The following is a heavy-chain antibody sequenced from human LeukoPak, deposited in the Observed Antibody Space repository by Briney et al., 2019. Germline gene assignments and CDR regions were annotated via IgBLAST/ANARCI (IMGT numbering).Heavy chain of an antibody. J-gene: IGHJ2*01. Sequence: GRSLRLSCAVSGFTFSSYGMHWVRQAPGKGLEWVAVIWYDGSNKYYPDSVQGRFTISRDNSKNTLYLQVNSLRGEDTAVYYCARVRSMSGWDIDLWGRGTLVTVSS. CDR1: GFTFSSYG. V-gene: IGHV3-33*01. D-gene: IGHD2/OR15-2a*01. CDR3: ARVRSMSGWDIDL. CDR2: IWYDGSNK.